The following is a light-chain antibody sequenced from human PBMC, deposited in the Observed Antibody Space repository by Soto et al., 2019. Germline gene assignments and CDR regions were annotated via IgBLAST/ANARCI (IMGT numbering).Light chain of an antibody. CDR2: DVS. J-gene: IGLJ1*01. CDR3: SSYTTSNTRQIV. V-gene: IGLV2-14*03. Sequence: QSVLTQPASGSGSHGQSIPITCTGTSSDVGGYNYVSWYQHHPGKAPKLIIYDVSNRPSGVSIRFSGSKSDNTASLTISGLQPEDEADYHCSSYTTSNTRQIVFGTGTKFTVL. CDR1: SSDVGGYNY.